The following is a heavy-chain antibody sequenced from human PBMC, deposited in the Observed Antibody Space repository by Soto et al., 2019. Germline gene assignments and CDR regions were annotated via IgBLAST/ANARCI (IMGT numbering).Heavy chain of an antibody. D-gene: IGHD3-9*01. CDR3: ARHPLADDILTGYFDY. CDR1: GGSISSSSYY. J-gene: IGHJ4*02. V-gene: IGHV4-39*01. Sequence: SETLSLTCTVSGGSISSSSYYWGWIRQPPGKGLEWIGSIYYSGSTYNNPSLKSRVTISVDTSKNQFSLKLSSVTAADTAVYYCARHPLADDILTGYFDYWGPGTLVTVSS. CDR2: IYYSGST.